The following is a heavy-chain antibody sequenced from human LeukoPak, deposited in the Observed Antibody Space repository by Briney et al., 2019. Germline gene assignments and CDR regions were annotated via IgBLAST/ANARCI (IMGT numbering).Heavy chain of an antibody. CDR2: ISYDVGKK. CDR1: GFTFSSYG. V-gene: IGHV3-30*03. J-gene: IGHJ6*03. D-gene: IGHD3-3*01. Sequence: GGSLRLSCAASGFTFSSYGMHWVRQAPGKGLEWVAVISYDVGKKYYADSVKGRFTISRDNSKNTLYLQMNSLRAEDTAVYYCARASYDFWSGSLSYYMDVWGKGTTVTVSS. CDR3: ARASYDFWSGSLSYYMDV.